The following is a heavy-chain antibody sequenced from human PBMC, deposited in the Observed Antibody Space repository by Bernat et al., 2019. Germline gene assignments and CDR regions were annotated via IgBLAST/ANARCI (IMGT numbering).Heavy chain of an antibody. J-gene: IGHJ5*02. CDR3: ARVYYYGSGSYYNSERREDNWFDP. D-gene: IGHD3-10*01. CDR2: INHSGST. Sequence: QVQLQQWGAGLLKPSETLSLTCAVYGGSFSGYYWSWIRQPPGKGLEWIGEINHSGSTNYNPSLKSRVTISVDTSKNQFSLKLGTVTAAETAVYYCARVYYYGSGSYYNSERREDNWFDPWGQGTLVTVSS. CDR1: GGSFSGYY. V-gene: IGHV4-34*01.